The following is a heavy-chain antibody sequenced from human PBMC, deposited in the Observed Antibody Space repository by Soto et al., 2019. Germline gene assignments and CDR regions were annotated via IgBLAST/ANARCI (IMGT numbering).Heavy chain of an antibody. Sequence: QVQLVQSGAEVKKPGASVKVSCRASRYTFTSYYMHWVRQAPGQGLEWMGIINPSGGSTSYAQKFQGRVTMTRDTSTSTVYMELSSLRSEDTAVYYCVRSRTYGSGNGWFDPWGQGTLVTVSS. V-gene: IGHV1-46*03. CDR2: INPSGGST. CDR3: VRSRTYGSGNGWFDP. CDR1: RYTFTSYY. J-gene: IGHJ5*02. D-gene: IGHD3-10*01.